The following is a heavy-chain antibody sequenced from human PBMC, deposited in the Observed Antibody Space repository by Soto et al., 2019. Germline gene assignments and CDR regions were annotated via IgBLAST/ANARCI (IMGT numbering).Heavy chain of an antibody. J-gene: IGHJ5*02. V-gene: IGHV4-39*01. CDR3: ARGETDFWSGPLLFDP. CDR1: GGSISSSSYY. Sequence: SETLSLTCTVSGGSISSSSYYWGWIRQPPGKGLEWIGSIYYSGSTYYNPSLKSRVTISVDTSKNQFSLKLSSVTAADTAVYYCARGETDFWSGPLLFDPWGQGTLVTVSS. D-gene: IGHD3-3*01. CDR2: IYYSGST.